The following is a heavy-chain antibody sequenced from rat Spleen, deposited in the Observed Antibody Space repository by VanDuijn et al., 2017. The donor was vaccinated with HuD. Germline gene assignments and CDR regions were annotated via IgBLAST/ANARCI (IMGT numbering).Heavy chain of an antibody. V-gene: IGHV5-31*01. J-gene: IGHJ2*01. CDR3: TRGGGPPDY. CDR1: GFTFNDYW. CDR2: ITKAGGNT. D-gene: IGHD1-11*01. Sequence: EVQLVESGGGLVQPGRSLKLSCVASGFTFNDYWMTWIRQAPGKGLEWVASITKAGGNTYYPDSVKGRFTISRDNAKSSLYLQMDSLRSEDTATYYCTRGGGPPDYWGQGVMVTVSS.